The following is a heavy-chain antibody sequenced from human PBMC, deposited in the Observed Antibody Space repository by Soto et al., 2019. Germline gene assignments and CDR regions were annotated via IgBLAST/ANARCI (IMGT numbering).Heavy chain of an antibody. CDR3: ARTPLETYYFDH. CDR2: INAGNGNT. Sequence: ASVKVSCKASGYTSTTYATHWVRQAPGQRLEWMGWINAGNGNTKYSQKFQGRVSITRDTSASTVYMELSSLRSEDTAVYYCARTPLETYYFDHWGQGTLVTVSS. J-gene: IGHJ4*02. CDR1: GYTSTTYA. V-gene: IGHV1-3*01.